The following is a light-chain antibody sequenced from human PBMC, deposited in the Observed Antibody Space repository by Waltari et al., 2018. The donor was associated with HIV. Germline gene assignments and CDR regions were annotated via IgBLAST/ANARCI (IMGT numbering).Light chain of an antibody. CDR1: QTISTS. CDR3: QQYYETPRT. Sequence: DIQLTQSPSSLSASVGDVVTITCRSSQTISTSLNWYQQKPGKAPKILVYAASTVHSGVPSRFSGSDSGTDYTLTISSLQPEDFSTYYCQQYYETPRTFGQGTKVEIK. J-gene: IGKJ1*01. CDR2: AAS. V-gene: IGKV1-NL1*01.